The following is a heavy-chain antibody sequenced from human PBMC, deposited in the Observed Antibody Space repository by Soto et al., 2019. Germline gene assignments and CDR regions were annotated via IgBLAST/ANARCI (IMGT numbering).Heavy chain of an antibody. CDR3: ASTKYDSSAYYYWYLGL. CDR2: IIPIFGTA. V-gene: IGHV1-69*06. CDR1: GYTFTGYH. J-gene: IGHJ2*01. Sequence: QVQLVQSGAEVKKPGASVEVSCKASGYTFTGYHIHWVRQAPGQGLEWMGWIIPIFGTANYAQKFQGRVTITADTSANTVYLELSSLRSEDTAVYYCASTKYDSSAYYYWYLGLWGRGTLVTVSS. D-gene: IGHD3-22*01.